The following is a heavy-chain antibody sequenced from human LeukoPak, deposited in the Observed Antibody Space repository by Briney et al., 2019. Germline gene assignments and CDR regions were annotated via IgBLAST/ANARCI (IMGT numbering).Heavy chain of an antibody. J-gene: IGHJ6*03. CDR1: GGSISSYY. Sequence: SETLSLTCTVSGGSISSYYWSWIRQPPGKGLERIGYIYYSGSTNYNPSLKSRVTISVDTSKNQFSLKLSCVTAADTAVYYCARTPAEWVAGDYYYMDVWGKGTTVTVSS. V-gene: IGHV4-59*01. CDR3: ARTPAEWVAGDYYYMDV. CDR2: IYYSGST. D-gene: IGHD1-14*01.